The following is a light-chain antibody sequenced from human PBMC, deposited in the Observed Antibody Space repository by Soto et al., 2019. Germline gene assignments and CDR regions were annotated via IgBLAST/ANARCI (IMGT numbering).Light chain of an antibody. CDR3: SSYTSDSTYV. J-gene: IGLJ1*01. CDR2: DVS. Sequence: QSVLTQPASVSGSPGQSITISCTGTSSDVGGYNYVSWYQEHPGKAPKLMIYDVSNRPSGVSNRFSCSKSGNTASLTISGLQAEDEADYYCSSYTSDSTYVFGTGTKVTVL. V-gene: IGLV2-14*01. CDR1: SSDVGGYNY.